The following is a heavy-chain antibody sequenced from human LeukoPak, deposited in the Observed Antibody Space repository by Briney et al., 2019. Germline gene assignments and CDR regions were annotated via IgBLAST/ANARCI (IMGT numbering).Heavy chain of an antibody. D-gene: IGHD2-2*03. CDR1: GYTFTSYA. Sequence: ASVKVSCKASGYTFTSYAMNWVRQAPGQGLEWMGWINTNTGNPPYAQGFTGRFVFSLDTSVSTAYLQISSLKAEDTAVYYCAVSRVDIVVVPAGYWGQGTLVTVSS. CDR3: AVSRVDIVVVPAGY. V-gene: IGHV7-4-1*02. CDR2: INTNTGNP. J-gene: IGHJ4*02.